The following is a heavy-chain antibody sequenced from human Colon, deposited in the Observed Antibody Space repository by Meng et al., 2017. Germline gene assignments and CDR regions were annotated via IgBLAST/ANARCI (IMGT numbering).Heavy chain of an antibody. CDR2: ISSGSNFI. J-gene: IGHJ4*02. D-gene: IGHD6-6*01. Sequence: EVQLVESGGGLVKPGGSLRLSCAASGFTFSSHRMNWVRQAPGKGLEWVSTISSGSNFIYYADSLKGRFTISRDNAKNSLYLQIDSPRAEDTAVYYCARDIPGRLFDNWGQGTLVTVSS. CDR3: ARDIPGRLFDN. V-gene: IGHV3-21*01. CDR1: GFTFSSHR.